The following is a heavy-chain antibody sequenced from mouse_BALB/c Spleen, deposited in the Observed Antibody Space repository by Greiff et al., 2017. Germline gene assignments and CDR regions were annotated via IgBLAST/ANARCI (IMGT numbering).Heavy chain of an antibody. J-gene: IGHJ3*01. CDR1: GFSLTGYG. Sequence: QVQLKESGPGLVAPSQSLSITCTVSGFSLTGYGVHWVRQSPGKGLEWLGVLWSGGSTDYNAAFISRLSISKDNSKSQVFFKMNSLQANDTAIYYCARNGGFTTATAWFAYWGQGTLVTVSA. V-gene: IGHV2-2*02. CDR3: ARNGGFTTATAWFAY. CDR2: LWSGGST. D-gene: IGHD1-2*01.